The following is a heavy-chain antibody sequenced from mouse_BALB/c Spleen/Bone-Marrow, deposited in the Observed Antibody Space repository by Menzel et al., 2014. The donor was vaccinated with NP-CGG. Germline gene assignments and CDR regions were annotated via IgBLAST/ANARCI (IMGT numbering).Heavy chain of an antibody. CDR3: ARGSLYLFAY. CDR2: INPYNDGT. D-gene: IGHD5-1-1*01. V-gene: IGHV1-14*01. J-gene: IGHJ3*01. Sequence: EVKLVESGPELVKPGASVEMSCKASGYTFTSYVMHWVKQKPGQGLEWIGYINPYNDGTKYNEKFKGKATLTSDKSSSTAYMELSSLTSEDSAVYYCARGSLYLFAYWGQGTLVTVSA. CDR1: GYTFTSYV.